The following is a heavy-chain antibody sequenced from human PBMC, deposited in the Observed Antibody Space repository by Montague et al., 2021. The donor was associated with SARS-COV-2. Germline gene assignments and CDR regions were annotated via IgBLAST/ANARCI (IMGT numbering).Heavy chain of an antibody. J-gene: IGHJ6*02. V-gene: IGHV4-38-2*02. D-gene: IGHD4-11*01. CDR2: IYHSGST. CDR3: AVNSNYYYYYGMDV. Sequence: SETLSLTCTVSGYSISSGYYWGWIRQPPGKGLEWIGSIYHSGSTYYNPSLKSRVTISVDTSKNQFSLMLSSVTAADTAVYYCAVNSNYYYYYGMDVWGQGTTVTVSS. CDR1: GYSISSGYY.